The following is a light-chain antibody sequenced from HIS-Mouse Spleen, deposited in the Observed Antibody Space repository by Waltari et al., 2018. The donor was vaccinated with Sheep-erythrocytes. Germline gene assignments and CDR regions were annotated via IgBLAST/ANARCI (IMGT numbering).Light chain of an antibody. CDR1: ALPKQY. J-gene: IGLJ2*01. CDR2: KDS. CDR3: QSADSSGTYPV. V-gene: IGLV3-25*03. Sequence: SYELTQPPSVSVSPGQTARITCSGDALPKQYAYWYQQKPGQAPVLVIYKDSDRPSGIPERVSGSSSGTTVTLTISGVQAEDEADYYCQSADSSGTYPVFGGGTKLTVL.